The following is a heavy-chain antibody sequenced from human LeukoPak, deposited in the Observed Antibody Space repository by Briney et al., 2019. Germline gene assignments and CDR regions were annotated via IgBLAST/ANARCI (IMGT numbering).Heavy chain of an antibody. V-gene: IGHV4-39*01. CDR3: ARHSVGATPPDY. Sequence: SSETLSLTCTVSGVSISSYYWGWIRQPPGKGLEWIGTIYYSGSTYYNPSLKSRVTISVDTSKNQFSLKLSSVTAADTAVYYCARHSVGATPPDYWGQGTLVTVSS. CDR1: GVSISSYY. D-gene: IGHD1-26*01. CDR2: IYYSGST. J-gene: IGHJ4*02.